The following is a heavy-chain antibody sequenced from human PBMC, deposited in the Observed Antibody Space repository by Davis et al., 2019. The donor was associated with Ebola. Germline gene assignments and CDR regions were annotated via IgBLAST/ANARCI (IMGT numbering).Heavy chain of an antibody. CDR1: GYTFTGYY. D-gene: IGHD6-19*01. CDR2: INPNSGGT. J-gene: IGHJ5*02. V-gene: IGHV1-2*02. Sequence: ASVKVSCKASGYTFTGYYMHWVRQAPGQGLEWMEWINPNSGGTNYAQKFQGRVTMTRDTSISTAYMELSRLRSDDTAVYYCARPTSSGWYWFDPWGQGTLVTVSS. CDR3: ARPTSSGWYWFDP.